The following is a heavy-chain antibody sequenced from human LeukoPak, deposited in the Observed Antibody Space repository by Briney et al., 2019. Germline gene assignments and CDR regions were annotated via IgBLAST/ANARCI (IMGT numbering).Heavy chain of an antibody. J-gene: IGHJ6*04. V-gene: IGHV1-2*04. Sequence: ASVTVSCKASGYTFTGYYMHWVRQAPGQGLEWMGWINPNSGGTNYAQKFQGWVTMTRDTSISTAYMELSRLRSDDTAVYYCARGLPNYYYYGMDVWGKGTTVTVSS. CDR1: GYTFTGYY. CDR3: ARGLPNYYYYGMDV. CDR2: INPNSGGT.